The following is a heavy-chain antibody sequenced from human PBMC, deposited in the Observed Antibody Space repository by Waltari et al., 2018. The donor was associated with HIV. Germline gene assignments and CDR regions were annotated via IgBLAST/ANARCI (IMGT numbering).Heavy chain of an antibody. CDR1: GGSISDYH. V-gene: IGHV4-59*01. J-gene: IGHJ3*02. CDR3: ARDPGVVSFDI. Sequence: QVQLQESGPGLVKPSETLSLTCSVSGGSISDYHWSWIRQPPGKGLEWIGYIYYSGSTNYNPSLKSRVTISVDTSKNQFSLKLNSVTAADTAVYYCARDPGVVSFDIWGQGTLVTVSS. CDR2: IYYSGST. D-gene: IGHD2-21*01.